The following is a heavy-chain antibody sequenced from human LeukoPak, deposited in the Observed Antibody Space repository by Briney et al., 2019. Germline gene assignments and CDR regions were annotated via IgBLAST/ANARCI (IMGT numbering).Heavy chain of an antibody. CDR3: ARDHLANLASRLFDP. Sequence: PSETLSLTCTVPGYSISSDYYWGWIRQPPGKGLEWIGSIHHSGRTYYNPSLKSRVTISVDTSKNQFSLKLSSVTAADTAVYYCARDHLANLASRLFDPWGQGTLVTVSS. CDR1: GYSISSDYY. J-gene: IGHJ5*02. V-gene: IGHV4-38-2*02. D-gene: IGHD3-3*01. CDR2: IHHSGRT.